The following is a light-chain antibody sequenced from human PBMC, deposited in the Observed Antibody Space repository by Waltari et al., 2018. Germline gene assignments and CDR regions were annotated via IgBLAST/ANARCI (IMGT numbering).Light chain of an antibody. V-gene: IGKV2-28*01. CDR3: MQARQTPWT. CDR1: QSLLDSNGYNY. Sequence: DIVMTQSPRSLPVTPGEPASISSRSSQSLLDSNGYNYLDWYLQKPGQSPQLLIYLGSNRASGVPDRFSGSGSDTDFTLKISRVEAEDVGIFYCMQARQTPWTFGQGTKVEIK. CDR2: LGS. J-gene: IGKJ1*01.